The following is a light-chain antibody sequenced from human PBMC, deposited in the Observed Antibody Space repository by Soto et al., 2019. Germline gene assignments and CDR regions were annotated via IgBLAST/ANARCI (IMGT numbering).Light chain of an antibody. Sequence: QSVLTQSPSVSEAPRQRVTITCSGSSTNIGDNPVNWYQQLPGKAPKLLIYYDDLLPSGVSDRFSGSKSGTSASLAISGLQAEDEGDYYCAAWDDSLAGLVFGGGTKLTVL. J-gene: IGLJ2*01. CDR3: AAWDDSLAGLV. CDR1: STNIGDNP. CDR2: YDD. V-gene: IGLV1-36*01.